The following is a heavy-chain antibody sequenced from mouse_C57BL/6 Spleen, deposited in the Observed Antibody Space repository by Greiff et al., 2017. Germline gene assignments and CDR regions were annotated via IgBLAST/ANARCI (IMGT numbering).Heavy chain of an antibody. V-gene: IGHV5-4*03. CDR2: ISDCGSYT. CDR3: ARGRSNFYAMDY. J-gene: IGHJ4*01. Sequence: VKLVESGGGLVKPGGSLKLSCAASGFPFSSYAMSWVRQTPEERLDLVATISDCGSYTYYPDNVKGRFTISRDNAKNNLYLQMSHLKSEDTAMYYCARGRSNFYAMDYWGQGTSVTVSS. CDR1: GFPFSSYA. D-gene: IGHD2-5*01.